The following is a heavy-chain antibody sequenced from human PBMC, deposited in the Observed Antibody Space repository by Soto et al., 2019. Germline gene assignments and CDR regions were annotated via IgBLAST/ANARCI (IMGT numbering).Heavy chain of an antibody. CDR1: GGSFSGYY. D-gene: IGHD3-10*01. J-gene: IGHJ4*02. Sequence: SETLSLTCAVYGGSFSGYYWSWIRQPPGKGLEWIGEINHSGSTNYNPSLKSRVAISVDTSKNQFSLKLSSVTAADTAVYYCARAPYYYGSGSYYKRLYDYWGQGTLVTVSS. CDR2: INHSGST. V-gene: IGHV4-34*01. CDR3: ARAPYYYGSGSYYKRLYDY.